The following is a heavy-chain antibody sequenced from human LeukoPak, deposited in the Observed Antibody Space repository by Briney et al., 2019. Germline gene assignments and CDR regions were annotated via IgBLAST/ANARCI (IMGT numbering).Heavy chain of an antibody. CDR3: AKSPAVDAAFDI. CDR2: ISGSGGST. Sequence: AGGSLRLSCAASGFTFSNFAVSWVRQAPGKGLEWVSAISGSGGSTYYADSVKGRFTISRDNSKNTLYLQMISLRAEDSAVYYWAKSPAVDAAFDIWGQGTMVTVSS. J-gene: IGHJ3*02. V-gene: IGHV3-23*01. D-gene: IGHD4-23*01. CDR1: GFTFSNFA.